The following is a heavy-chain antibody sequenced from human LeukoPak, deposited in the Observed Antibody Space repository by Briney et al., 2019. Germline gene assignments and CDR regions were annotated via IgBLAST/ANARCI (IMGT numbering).Heavy chain of an antibody. CDR2: ISAYNGNT. Sequence: ASVKVSFKASGYTFTSCGISWVRQATGQGLEWMGWISAYNGNTNYAQKLQGRVTMTTDTSTSTAYMELRSLRSDDTAVYYCARTVTPVTTGYYYYMDVWGKGTTVTVSS. V-gene: IGHV1-18*01. D-gene: IGHD4-11*01. CDR1: GYTFTSCG. CDR3: ARTVTPVTTGYYYYMDV. J-gene: IGHJ6*03.